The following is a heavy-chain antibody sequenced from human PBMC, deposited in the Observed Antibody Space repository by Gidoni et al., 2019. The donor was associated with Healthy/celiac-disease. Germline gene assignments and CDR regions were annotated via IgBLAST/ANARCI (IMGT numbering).Heavy chain of an antibody. D-gene: IGHD2-2*01. CDR3: AKAGCSSTSCYYYYYGMDV. J-gene: IGHJ6*02. CDR1: GFTFCSYA. CDR2: ISGSGGST. Sequence: EVQLLESGGGLVQPGGSLRLSCSASGFTFCSYAMGWVRQAPGKGLGWVSAISGSGGSTYYADSVKGRFTISRDNSKNTLYLQMNSLRAEDTAVYYCAKAGCSSTSCYYYYYGMDVWGQGTTVTVSS. V-gene: IGHV3-23*01.